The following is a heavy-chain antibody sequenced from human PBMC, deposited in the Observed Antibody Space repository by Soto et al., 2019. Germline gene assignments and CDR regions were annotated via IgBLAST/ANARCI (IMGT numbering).Heavy chain of an antibody. V-gene: IGHV3-33*01. CDR1: GFTFSSYG. CDR2: LWSYWSTGTNE. CDR3: ARVGGSYYFDH. D-gene: IGHD3-16*01. Sequence: GGSLRLSCAASGFTFSSYGMHWVRQAPGKGLEWVAVLWSYWSTGTNEYYADSVKGRFTISRDNSKNMLYLQMNSLRGEDTAVYYCARVGGSYYFDHWGQGTLVTVSS. J-gene: IGHJ4*02.